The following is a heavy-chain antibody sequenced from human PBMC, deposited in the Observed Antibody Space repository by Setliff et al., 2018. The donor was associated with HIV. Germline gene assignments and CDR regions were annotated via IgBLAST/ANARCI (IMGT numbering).Heavy chain of an antibody. CDR2: IYYSGST. V-gene: IGHV4-59*01. D-gene: IGHD1-26*01. CDR1: GGSISSFY. Sequence: SETLSLTCTVSGGSISSFYWSWIRQPPGKGLEWIGYIYYSGSTNYNPSLKSRVTISVDTSKNQFSLKLSSVTAADTAVYYCARIVRWELVATSTFFYYYMDVWGKGTTVTVSS. J-gene: IGHJ6*03. CDR3: ARIVRWELVATSTFFYYYMDV.